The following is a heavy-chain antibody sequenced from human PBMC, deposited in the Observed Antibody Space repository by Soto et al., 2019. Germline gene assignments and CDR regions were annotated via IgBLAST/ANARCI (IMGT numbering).Heavy chain of an antibody. CDR2: VNAGNGNT. Sequence: ASVKVSCKASGYTFTSYAMHWVRQAPGQRLEWMGWVNAGNGNTKDSQKFQGRVTITRDTSASTAYMELSSLRSEDTAVYYCARDKWTNGVCYYANYYPMDVWGPGTTVTVSS. J-gene: IGHJ6*02. CDR1: GYTFTSYA. V-gene: IGHV1-3*01. CDR3: ARDKWTNGVCYYANYYPMDV. D-gene: IGHD2-8*01.